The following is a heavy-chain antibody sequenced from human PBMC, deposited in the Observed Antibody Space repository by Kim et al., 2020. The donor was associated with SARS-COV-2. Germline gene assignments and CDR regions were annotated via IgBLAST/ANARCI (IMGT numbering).Heavy chain of an antibody. CDR1: GFTFSSYS. V-gene: IGHV3-21*01. D-gene: IGHD2-2*01. CDR3: ARPLRDIVVVPAAMDQ. Sequence: GGSLRLSCAASGFTFSSYSMNWVRQAPGKGLEWVSSISSSSSYIYYADSVKGRFTISRDNAKNSLYLQMNSLRAEDTAVYYCARPLRDIVVVPAAMDQWGQGTLVTVSS. J-gene: IGHJ4*02. CDR2: ISSSSSYI.